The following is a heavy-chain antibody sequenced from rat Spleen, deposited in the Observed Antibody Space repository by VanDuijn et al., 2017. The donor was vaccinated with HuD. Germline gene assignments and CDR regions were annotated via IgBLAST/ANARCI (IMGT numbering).Heavy chain of an antibody. CDR3: ASVNYPREDWFTY. CDR2: ISYSGST. V-gene: IGHV3-1*01. J-gene: IGHJ3*01. Sequence: EVQLQESGPGLVKPSQSLSLTCSVTGYPITSNYWRWIRKLPGNKKEWMGYISYSGSTGYNPTLKSRISITRDTSKNQFFLQLNSVITEDTATYYCASVNYPREDWFTYWGQGTLVTVSS. CDR1: GYPITSNY. D-gene: IGHD1-4*01.